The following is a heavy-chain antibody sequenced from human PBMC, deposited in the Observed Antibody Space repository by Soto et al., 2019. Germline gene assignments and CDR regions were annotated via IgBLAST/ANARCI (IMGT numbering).Heavy chain of an antibody. CDR3: LRDLSENIVTNLLSF. J-gene: IGHJ4*02. CDR1: GFTFSSYW. D-gene: IGHD5-12*01. Sequence: GGSLRLSCAASGFTFSSYWMHWVRQAPGKGLVWVSRINSDGSSTNYADSVKGRFTISRDNAKNTLYLQMNSLRAEDTAVYYCLRDLSENIVTNLLSFWGQGTLVTVSS. CDR2: INSDGSST. V-gene: IGHV3-74*01.